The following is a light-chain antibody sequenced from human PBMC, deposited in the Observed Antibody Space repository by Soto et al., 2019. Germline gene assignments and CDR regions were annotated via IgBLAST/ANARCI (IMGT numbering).Light chain of an antibody. Sequence: EIGLTQSPGTLSLSPGERATLSCSASESDSSSYLAWYQQKPGEAPRLLIYGASSRPNGIPYRFSGSGSGTDFTLTISRLDLEDFAVYYCQQYVSTPDTFGQGTKLEIK. V-gene: IGKV3-20*01. CDR3: QQYVSTPDT. CDR1: ESDSSSY. CDR2: GAS. J-gene: IGKJ2*01.